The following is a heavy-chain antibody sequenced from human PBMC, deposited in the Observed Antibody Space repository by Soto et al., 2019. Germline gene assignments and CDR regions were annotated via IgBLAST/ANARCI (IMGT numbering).Heavy chain of an antibody. CDR2: IWYDGSKR. Sequence: PGGSLRLSCAASGFTFSTYGMHWVRQAPGKGLEWVAVIWYDGSKRYYADSVKGRFTISRDNSKNTLYLQMNSLRAEDTAVYYCAGSSSSLESWFDPWGQGTLVTVSS. J-gene: IGHJ5*02. CDR1: GFTFSTYG. V-gene: IGHV3-33*01. CDR3: AGSSSSLESWFDP. D-gene: IGHD6-6*01.